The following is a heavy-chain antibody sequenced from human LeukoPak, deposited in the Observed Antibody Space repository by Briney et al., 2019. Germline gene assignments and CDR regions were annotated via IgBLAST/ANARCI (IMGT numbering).Heavy chain of an antibody. D-gene: IGHD4-17*01. V-gene: IGHV4-39*01. Sequence: SETLSLTCTVSGGSISSSSYYWGWIRQPPGKGLEWIGSIYYSGSTYYNPSLKSRVTISVDTSKNQFSLKLSSVTAADTAGYYCARLDYYGDPAPIDYWGQGTLVTVSS. CDR1: GGSISSSSYY. CDR2: IYYSGST. J-gene: IGHJ4*02. CDR3: ARLDYYGDPAPIDY.